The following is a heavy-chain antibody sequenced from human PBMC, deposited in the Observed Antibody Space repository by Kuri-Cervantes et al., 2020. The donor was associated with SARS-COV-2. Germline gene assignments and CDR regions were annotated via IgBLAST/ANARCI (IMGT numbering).Heavy chain of an antibody. CDR3: ARENDYYDSSGYWLGGAFDI. V-gene: IGHV3-74*01. CDR1: GFTFSGSA. J-gene: IGHJ3*02. Sequence: GESLKISCAASGFTFSGSAMHWVRQASGKGLVWVSRINPDGSYTNNADSVKGRFTISRDNSKNTLYLQMNSLRAEDTAVYYCARENDYYDSSGYWLGGAFDIWGQGTMVTVSS. CDR2: INPDGSYT. D-gene: IGHD3-22*01.